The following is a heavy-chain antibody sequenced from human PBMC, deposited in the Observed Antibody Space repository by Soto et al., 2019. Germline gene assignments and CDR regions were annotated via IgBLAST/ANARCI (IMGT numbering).Heavy chain of an antibody. CDR3: TSGHRSDWNGP. Sequence: EVQLVESGGGLVQPGGSLRLSCAASGFTFSSYWMSWVRQAPGKGLEWVANIKTDGSEKSYVDSVKGRFTISRDNAQKSLYLQMNSLRADDTAVYYCTSGHRSDWNGPWGQGTMVTVSS. J-gene: IGHJ3*01. D-gene: IGHD1-1*01. V-gene: IGHV3-7*02. CDR1: GFTFSSYW. CDR2: IKTDGSEK.